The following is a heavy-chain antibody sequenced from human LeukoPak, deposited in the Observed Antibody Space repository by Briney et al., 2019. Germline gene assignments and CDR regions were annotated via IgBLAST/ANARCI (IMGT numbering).Heavy chain of an antibody. CDR1: GGTISSYY. V-gene: IGHV4-4*07. Sequence: PSETLSLTCTVSGGTISSYYWNWIRQPAGKGLEWIGRIYTSESTNHNPSLKSRVTMSVDTSKNQFSLNLNSVTAADTAVYYCARGMYSCAWSFDYWGQGTLVTVSS. D-gene: IGHD6-19*01. CDR2: IYTSEST. J-gene: IGHJ4*02. CDR3: ARGMYSCAWSFDY.